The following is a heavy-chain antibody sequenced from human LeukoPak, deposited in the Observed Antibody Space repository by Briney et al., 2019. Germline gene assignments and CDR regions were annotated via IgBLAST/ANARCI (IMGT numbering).Heavy chain of an antibody. V-gene: IGHV4-31*03. D-gene: IGHD3-22*01. CDR1: GGSISSGGYY. CDR3: ARDRDDSSGYFVGNWFDP. Sequence: PSQTLSLTCTVSGGSISSGGYYWSWIRHHPGKGLEGMGYIYYSGSTYYNPSLKSRVTISVDTSKNQFSLKLSSVTAADTAVYYCARDRDDSSGYFVGNWFDPWGQGTLVTVSS. J-gene: IGHJ5*02. CDR2: IYYSGST.